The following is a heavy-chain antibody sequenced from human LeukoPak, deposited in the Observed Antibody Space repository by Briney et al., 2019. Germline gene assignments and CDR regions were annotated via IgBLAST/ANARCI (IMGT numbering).Heavy chain of an antibody. CDR1: GYTFTSYG. Sequence: ASVKVSCKASGYTFTSYGMSWVRQAPGQGLEWMGWISTYNGNTNYAQKFQGRVIMTTDTSTSTAYMELRSLRSDDTAVYYCAARSGTYPYYFDYWGQGTLVTVSS. D-gene: IGHD3-10*01. V-gene: IGHV1-18*01. CDR3: AARSGTYPYYFDY. CDR2: ISTYNGNT. J-gene: IGHJ4*01.